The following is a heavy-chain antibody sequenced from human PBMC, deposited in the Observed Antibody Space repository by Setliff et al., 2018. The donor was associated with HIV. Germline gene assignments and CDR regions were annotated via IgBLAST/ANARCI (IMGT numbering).Heavy chain of an antibody. J-gene: IGHJ6*03. CDR1: GGSISSGGYS. V-gene: IGHV4-61*02. Sequence: SETLSLTCAVSGGSISSGGYSWNWIRQPPGKGLEWIGRIYTSGSTNDNPSLKSRITISVDTSNNQFSLRLSSVTAADTAVYYCARDKGYYYMDVWGKGITVTVSS. CDR3: ARDKGYYYMDV. CDR2: IYTSGST.